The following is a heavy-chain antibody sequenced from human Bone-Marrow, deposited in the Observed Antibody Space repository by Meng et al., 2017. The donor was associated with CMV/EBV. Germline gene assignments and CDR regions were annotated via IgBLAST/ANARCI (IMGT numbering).Heavy chain of an antibody. J-gene: IGHJ4*02. D-gene: IGHD6-6*01. CDR3: ARYSSSSFFDY. CDR1: GFTCSDYY. CDR2: ISSSGSTI. Sequence: LSCAGSGFTCSDYYMSWIRQAPGKGLEWVSYISSSGSTIYYADSVKGRFTISRDNAKNSLYLQMNSLRAEDTAVYYCARYSSSSFFDYWGQGTLVTVSS. V-gene: IGHV3-11*04.